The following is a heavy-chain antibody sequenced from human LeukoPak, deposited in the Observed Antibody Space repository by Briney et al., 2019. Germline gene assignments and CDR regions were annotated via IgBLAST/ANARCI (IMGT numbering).Heavy chain of an antibody. CDR3: ARSDGYGSGSYFKDWFXX. Sequence: GESLKISCKGSGYIFTSDFSGWVRQMRGEGVGVGGIIYSCDSDTRYSASFQGQVTISADESISTASLQWRSLKASDTAMYYCARSDGYGSGSYFKDWFXXXXXGTLXT. CDR1: GYIFTSDF. CDR2: IYSCDSDT. V-gene: IGHV5-51*01. D-gene: IGHD3-10*01. J-gene: IGHJ5*02.